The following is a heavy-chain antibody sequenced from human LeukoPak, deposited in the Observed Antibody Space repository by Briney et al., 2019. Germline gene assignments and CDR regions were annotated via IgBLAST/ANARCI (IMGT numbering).Heavy chain of an antibody. CDR1: GFTFSSYW. J-gene: IGHJ4*02. V-gene: IGHV3-7*01. Sequence: PGGSLRLSCAASGFTFSSYWMSWVRQAPGKGLEWVANIKQDGSEKYYVDSVKGRFTISRDNAKNSLYLQMNSLRADDTAVYYCARDDTNYGDFRFSYWGQGTLVTVSS. CDR3: ARDDTNYGDFRFSY. D-gene: IGHD4-17*01. CDR2: IKQDGSEK.